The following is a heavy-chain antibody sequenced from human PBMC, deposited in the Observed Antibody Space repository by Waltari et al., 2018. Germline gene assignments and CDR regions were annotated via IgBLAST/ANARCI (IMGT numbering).Heavy chain of an antibody. CDR1: GFSLTNGRR. CDR2: IDWDDDK. D-gene: IGHD2-2*01. V-gene: IGHV2-70*04. Sequence: QVTLKESGPALVKPTQTLTLTSTFSGFSLTNGRRVSWIRQPPGKALEWLARIDWDDDKFYSTALRTRLTISKDTSKNQVVLTMTNMDPGDTATYYCARSPGSTRTWFDSWGQGTLVTVTS. J-gene: IGHJ5*01. CDR3: ARSPGSTRTWFDS.